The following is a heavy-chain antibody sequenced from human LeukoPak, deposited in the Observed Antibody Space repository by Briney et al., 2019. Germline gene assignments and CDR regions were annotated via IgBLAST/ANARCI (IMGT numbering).Heavy chain of an antibody. D-gene: IGHD2-15*01. CDR1: GGSFSGYY. J-gene: IGHJ5*02. CDR3: ARGGYCSGGSCYWVWFDP. Sequence: SETLSLTCAVYGGSFSGYYWSWIRQPPGKGLEWIGEINHSGSTNYNPSLKSRVTISVDTSKNQFSLKLSSVTAADTAVYYCARGGYCSGGSCYWVWFDPWGQGTLVTVSS. CDR2: INHSGST. V-gene: IGHV4-34*01.